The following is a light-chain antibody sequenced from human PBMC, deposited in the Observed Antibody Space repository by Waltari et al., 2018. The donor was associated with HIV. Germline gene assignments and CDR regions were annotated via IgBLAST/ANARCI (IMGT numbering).Light chain of an antibody. Sequence: DIQLPQSPTSLSSYFGETIIVPCRASQGISTFLNWYQKKCDKAPKLLIFGSSNLHSGVPSRFSGSGSGTEFTLIIRSLQPEDFASYFCQQSYSVPWTFGQGTKIEI. CDR1: QGISTF. V-gene: IGKV1-39*01. CDR3: QQSYSVPWT. J-gene: IGKJ1*01. CDR2: GSS.